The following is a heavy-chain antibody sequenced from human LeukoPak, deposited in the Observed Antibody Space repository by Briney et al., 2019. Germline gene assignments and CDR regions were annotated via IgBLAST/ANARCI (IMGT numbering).Heavy chain of an antibody. J-gene: IGHJ2*01. D-gene: IGHD1-20*01. CDR3: VRDRPNWRSEFWFFDF. CDR2: IYSNGST. CDR1: GGSMNRGDYY. Sequence: SQTLSLTCSVSGGSMNRGDYYWHWIRQPPGKGLEWIGCIYSNGSTYYKPSLKNRLTISMDTSKNQFSLNLRSVTAADTAVYYCVRDRPNWRSEFWFFDFWGRGTLVAVST. V-gene: IGHV4-30-4*08.